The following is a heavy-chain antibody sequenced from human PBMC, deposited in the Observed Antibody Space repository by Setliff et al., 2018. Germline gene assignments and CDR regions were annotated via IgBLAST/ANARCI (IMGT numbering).Heavy chain of an antibody. Sequence: GSGPTLVNPTQTLTLTCTFSGFSLSTSGVGVGWIRQPPGKALEWLALIYWDDDKRYSPSLKSRLTITKDTSKNQVVLTMTNMDPVDTATYYCAHVRSCDGSGVLGCGMDVWGQGTTVTVSS. V-gene: IGHV2-5*02. CDR1: GFSLSTSGVG. CDR2: IYWDDDK. J-gene: IGHJ6*02. D-gene: IGHD3-10*01. CDR3: AHVRSCDGSGVLGCGMDV.